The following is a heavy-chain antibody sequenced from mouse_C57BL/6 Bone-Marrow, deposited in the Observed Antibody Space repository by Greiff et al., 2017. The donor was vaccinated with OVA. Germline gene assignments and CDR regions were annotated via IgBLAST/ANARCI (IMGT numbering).Heavy chain of an antibody. Sequence: VQLQQSGADLVKPGASVKVSCKASGYTFTSYWMHWVKQRPGQGLEWIGRIHPSGSDTNYNPKFKGKATLTVDKSSSTAYMQLSSLTSEDSAVYYGAIDYYGNFYAMDYWGQGTSVTVSS. CDR3: AIDYYGNFYAMDY. CDR2: IHPSGSDT. D-gene: IGHD1-1*01. J-gene: IGHJ4*01. V-gene: IGHV1-74*01. CDR1: GYTFTSYW.